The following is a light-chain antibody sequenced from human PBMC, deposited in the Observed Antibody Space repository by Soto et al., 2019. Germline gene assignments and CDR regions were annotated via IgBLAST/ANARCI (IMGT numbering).Light chain of an antibody. Sequence: DIVMTQTPLSLSVNTXQPASISFTSSKSLLHIYGXXFLSXXXRXPGXLPQXXXXEXSTRFSGVPDRFSGSGSWTDFTLKISRVEPEYVGVYYCMQSINFPRTFGGGTKV. J-gene: IGKJ4*01. V-gene: IGKV2D-29*01. CDR1: KSLLHIYGXXF. CDR2: EXS. CDR3: MQSINFPRT.